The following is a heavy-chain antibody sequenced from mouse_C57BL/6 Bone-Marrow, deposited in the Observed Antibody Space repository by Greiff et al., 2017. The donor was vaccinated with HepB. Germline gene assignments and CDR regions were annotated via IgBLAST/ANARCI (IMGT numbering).Heavy chain of an antibody. CDR1: GYAFSSSW. J-gene: IGHJ1*03. CDR2: IYPGDGDT. Sequence: QVHVKQSGPELVKPGASVKISCKASGYAFSSSWMNWVKQRPGKGLEWIGRIYPGDGDTNYNGKFKGKATLTADKSSSTAYMQLSSLTSEDSAVYFSARAPPYYYGSPWYFDVWGTGTTVTVSS. CDR3: ARAPPYYYGSPWYFDV. V-gene: IGHV1-82*01. D-gene: IGHD1-1*01.